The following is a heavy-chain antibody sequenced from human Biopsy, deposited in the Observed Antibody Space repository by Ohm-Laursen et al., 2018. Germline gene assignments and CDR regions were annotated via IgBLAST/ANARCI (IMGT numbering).Heavy chain of an antibody. Sequence: SLRLSCSASGFTFSTYEMNWVRQAPGKGLEWVSHIGSSGSTIYYADSVKGRFTISRDNAKNSLYLQVSSLRAEDTAVYYCARSYFWGSYRSPYFDSWGQGTLVAVSS. CDR2: IGSSGSTI. V-gene: IGHV3-48*03. CDR1: GFTFSTYE. D-gene: IGHD3-16*02. J-gene: IGHJ4*02. CDR3: ARSYFWGSYRSPYFDS.